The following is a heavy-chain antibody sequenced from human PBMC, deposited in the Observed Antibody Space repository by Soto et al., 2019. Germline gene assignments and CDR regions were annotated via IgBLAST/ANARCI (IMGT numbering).Heavy chain of an antibody. CDR3: AKGGPYYDFWSGYSLFDY. CDR1: GFTFSSYA. Sequence: EVQLLESGGGLVQPGGSLRLSCAASGFTFSSYAMSWFPQPPGKGLGWASAISGSGGSTYYADSVKGRFTISRDNSKNTLYLQMNSLRAEDTAVYYCAKGGPYYDFWSGYSLFDYWGQGTLVTVSS. CDR2: ISGSGGST. J-gene: IGHJ4*02. V-gene: IGHV3-23*01. D-gene: IGHD3-3*01.